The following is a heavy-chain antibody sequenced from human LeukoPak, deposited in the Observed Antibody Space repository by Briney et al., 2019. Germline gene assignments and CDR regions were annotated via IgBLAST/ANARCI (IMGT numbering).Heavy chain of an antibody. D-gene: IGHD5-12*01. CDR2: IYYSGST. V-gene: IGHV4-59*01. CDR1: GGSISSYY. J-gene: IGHJ4*02. Sequence: SETLPLTCTVSGGSISSYYWSWIRQPPGKGLEWIGYIYYSGSTNYNPSLKSRVTISVDTSKNQFSLKLSSVTAADTAVYYCARDVGYSGFDYWGQGTLVTVSS. CDR3: ARDVGYSGFDY.